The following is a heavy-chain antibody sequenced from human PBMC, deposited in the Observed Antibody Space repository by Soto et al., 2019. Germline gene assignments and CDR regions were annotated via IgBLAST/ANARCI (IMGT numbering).Heavy chain of an antibody. V-gene: IGHV1-18*01. D-gene: IGHD3-16*01. CDR2: ISGYNGDT. J-gene: IGHJ6*02. CDR1: GYNFRTYG. Sequence: QAQVVQSGAEVKEPGASVKVSCKASGYNFRTYGFNWVRQAPGQGLEWMGRISGYNGDTKYAEKFQDRVIMTRDALTNTVYMDLRSRRSDDTAIYYCARVYVYGADTPPPCNYGLDVWGQGTSVTVSS. CDR3: ARVYVYGADTPPPCNYGLDV.